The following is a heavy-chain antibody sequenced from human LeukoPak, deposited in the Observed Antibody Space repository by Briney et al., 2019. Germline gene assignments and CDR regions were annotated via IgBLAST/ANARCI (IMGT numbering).Heavy chain of an antibody. J-gene: IGHJ4*02. CDR3: AREVGDTAMVTHFDY. CDR2: INHSGST. V-gene: IGHV4-34*01. D-gene: IGHD5-18*01. CDR1: GGSFSGYY. Sequence: SETQSVTCAVYGGSFSGYYWSGIRQPPGKGLEWIGEINHSGSTNYNPSLKSRVTISVDTSKNQFSLKLSSVTAADTAVYYCAREVGDTAMVTHFDYWGQGTLVTVSS.